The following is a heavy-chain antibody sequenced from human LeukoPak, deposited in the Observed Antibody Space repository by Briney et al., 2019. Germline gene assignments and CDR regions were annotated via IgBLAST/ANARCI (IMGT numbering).Heavy chain of an antibody. V-gene: IGHV4-59*01. D-gene: IGHD3-10*01. CDR3: ARDIWFGEFNWFDP. CDR2: IYYSGST. J-gene: IGHJ5*02. Sequence: PSETLSLTCTVSGGSISNYYWSWIRQPPGKGLEWIGYIYYSGSTKYNPSLKSRVTISVDTSKNQFSLKLSSVTAADTAVYYCARDIWFGEFNWFDPWGQGTLVTVSS. CDR1: GGSISNYY.